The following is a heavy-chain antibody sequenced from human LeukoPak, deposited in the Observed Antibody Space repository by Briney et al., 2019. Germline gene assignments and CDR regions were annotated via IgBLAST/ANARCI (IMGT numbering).Heavy chain of an antibody. D-gene: IGHD6-13*01. CDR1: GFTFSDYW. J-gene: IGHJ6*03. Sequence: GGSLRLSCVASGFTFSDYWMNWVRQAPGKGLEWVAVISYDGSNKYYADSVKGRFTISRDNSKNTLYLQMNSLRAEDTAVYYCARDPKQQLDYYYYYYMDVWGKGTTVTVSS. CDR2: ISYDGSNK. V-gene: IGHV3-30*03. CDR3: ARDPKQQLDYYYYYYMDV.